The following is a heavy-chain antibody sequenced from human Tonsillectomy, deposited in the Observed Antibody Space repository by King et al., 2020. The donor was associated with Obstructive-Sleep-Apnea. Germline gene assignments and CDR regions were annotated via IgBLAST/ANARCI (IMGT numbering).Heavy chain of an antibody. CDR2: IRSKTDNYAT. CDR1: GFTFSGSA. V-gene: IGHV3-73*01. D-gene: IGHD3-9*01. CDR3: LYYDILTGYFAY. J-gene: IGHJ4*02. Sequence: VQLVESGGGLVQPGGSLKLSCAASGFTFSGSAMHWVRQASGRGLEWVGRIRSKTDNYATTYAGSVKGRFTISRDDSRNTAYLQMNSLKIEDTAVYYCLYYDILTGYFAYWGQGTLVTVSS.